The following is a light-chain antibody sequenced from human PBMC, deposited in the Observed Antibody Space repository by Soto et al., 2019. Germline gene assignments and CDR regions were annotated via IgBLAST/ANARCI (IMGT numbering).Light chain of an antibody. V-gene: IGLV1-40*01. CDR1: SSNIGAVFD. J-gene: IGLJ2*01. Sequence: QAVVTQPPSVSGAPGQRVTISCTGSSSNIGAVFDVHWYQQVPGTAPKLLIYENTKRPSGVPDRFSGSKSGTSASLAITGLQAEDEADYYCQSYDSGLSGWLFGGGTKHTVL. CDR2: ENT. CDR3: QSYDSGLSGWL.